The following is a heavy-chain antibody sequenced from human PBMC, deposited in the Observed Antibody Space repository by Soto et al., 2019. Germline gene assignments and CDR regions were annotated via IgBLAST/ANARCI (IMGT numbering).Heavy chain of an antibody. V-gene: IGHV3-21*01. CDR3: AREVEDTAMVYFDY. J-gene: IGHJ4*02. Sequence: GSLRLSCSASGFTFRSWSMNWVRQAPGKGLEWVSSISSSSSYIYYADSVKGRFTISRDNAKNSLYLQMNSLRAEDTAVYYCAREVEDTAMVYFDYWGQGNLVTGSS. CDR2: ISSSSSYI. D-gene: IGHD5-18*01. CDR1: GFTFRSWS.